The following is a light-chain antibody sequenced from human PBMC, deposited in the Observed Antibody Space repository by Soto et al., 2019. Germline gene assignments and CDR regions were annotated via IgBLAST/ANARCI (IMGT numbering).Light chain of an antibody. J-gene: IGLJ1*01. CDR3: CLYVGGRTYV. Sequence: SGLTEPASVSGSPGQSITISCTGTVGPVSWYQQHPGKVSKLIIYGDTKRPSGVSSRFSGSKSGNTASLTISGLQTEDEADYYCCLYVGGRTYVFGTGTKVTVL. V-gene: IGLV2-23*01. CDR2: GDT. CDR1: VGP.